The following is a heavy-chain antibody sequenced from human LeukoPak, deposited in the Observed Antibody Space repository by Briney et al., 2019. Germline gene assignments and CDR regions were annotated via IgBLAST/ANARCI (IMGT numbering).Heavy chain of an antibody. D-gene: IGHD1-26*01. J-gene: IGHJ4*02. Sequence: GGSLRLSCAASGFAFINYGMSWVRQAPGKGLEWVSAISGSGGTTYYADSVKGRFTISRDNSKNTLYLQMSSLRAEDTALYYCAKDQAGAILYFDYWGQGTLVSASS. CDR3: AKDQAGAILYFDY. CDR2: ISGSGGTT. CDR1: GFAFINYG. V-gene: IGHV3-23*01.